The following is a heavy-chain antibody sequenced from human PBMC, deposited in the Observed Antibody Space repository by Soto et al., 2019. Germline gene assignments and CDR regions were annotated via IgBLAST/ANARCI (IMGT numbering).Heavy chain of an antibody. CDR3: AREGAVVVVPAALNWFDP. Sequence: QVQLVQSGAEVKKPGSSVKVSCKASGGTFSSYAISWVRQAPGQGLEWMGGIIPIFVTANNAQKFLGRVTITADESTSTAYMELSSLRSEDTAVYYCAREGAVVVVPAALNWFDPWGQGTLVTVSS. V-gene: IGHV1-69*01. D-gene: IGHD2-2*01. J-gene: IGHJ5*02. CDR2: IIPIFVTA. CDR1: GGTFSSYA.